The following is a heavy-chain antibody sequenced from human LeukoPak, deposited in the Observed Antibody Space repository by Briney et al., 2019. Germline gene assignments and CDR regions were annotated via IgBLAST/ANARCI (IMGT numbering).Heavy chain of an antibody. Sequence: SETLSLTCTVSGSSISSSTYYWGWIRQPPGKGLEWIGSIYYSGSTYYNPSLKSRVTISVDTSKNQFSLKLSSVTAADTAVYYCARSLIAVTVPDYWGQGTLVTVSS. CDR3: ARSLIAVTVPDY. J-gene: IGHJ4*02. CDR1: GSSISSSTYY. D-gene: IGHD6-19*01. CDR2: IYYSGST. V-gene: IGHV4-39*01.